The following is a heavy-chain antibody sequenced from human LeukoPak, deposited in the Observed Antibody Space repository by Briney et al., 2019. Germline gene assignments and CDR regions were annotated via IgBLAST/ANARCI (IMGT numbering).Heavy chain of an antibody. D-gene: IGHD3-3*01. Sequence: ASVKVSCKASGYTFTSYDINWVRQATGQGLEWMGWMNPNSGNTGYAQKFQGRVTMTEDTSTDTAYMELSSLRSEDTAVYYCAVRGLRFLEWLLYNYFDYWGQGTLVTVSS. V-gene: IGHV1-8*01. J-gene: IGHJ4*02. CDR2: MNPNSGNT. CDR3: AVRGLRFLEWLLYNYFDY. CDR1: GYTFTSYD.